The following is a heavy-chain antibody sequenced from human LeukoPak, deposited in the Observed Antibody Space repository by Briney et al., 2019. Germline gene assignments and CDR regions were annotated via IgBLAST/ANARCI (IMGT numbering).Heavy chain of an antibody. D-gene: IGHD4-23*01. Sequence: ASVKVSCKASGYTFTSYGISWVRQSPGQGLEWMGWISAYNGNTNYAQKLQGRVTMTTDTSTSTAYMELRSLRSDDTAVYYCARTPSLGVVTPDDWFDPWGQGTLVTVSS. CDR2: ISAYNGNT. J-gene: IGHJ5*02. V-gene: IGHV1-18*01. CDR1: GYTFTSYG. CDR3: ARTPSLGVVTPDDWFDP.